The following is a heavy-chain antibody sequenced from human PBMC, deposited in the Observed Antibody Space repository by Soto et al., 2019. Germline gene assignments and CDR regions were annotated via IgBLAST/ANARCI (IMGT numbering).Heavy chain of an antibody. CDR3: VNQEVGATVYFDH. CDR1: GFTFSDYT. CDR2: ISHDGSLS. J-gene: IGHJ4*02. V-gene: IGHV3-30*04. Sequence: GGSLRLSCAASGFTFSDYTMHWVRQAPGKGLEWVAVISHDGSLSYDADSAKGRFTISRDNSRDTLFLEMNGLRVEDTAVYYCVNQEVGATVYFDHWGQGTLVTVSS. D-gene: IGHD1-26*01.